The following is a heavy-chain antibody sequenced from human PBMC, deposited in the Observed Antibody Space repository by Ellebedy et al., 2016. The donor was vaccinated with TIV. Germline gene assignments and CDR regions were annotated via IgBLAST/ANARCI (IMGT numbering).Heavy chain of an antibody. J-gene: IGHJ6*02. CDR2: MNPNSGNT. Sequence: AASVQVSCKASGYTFTSYDINWVRQATGQGPEWMGWMNPNSGNTGYAQKFQGRVTMTRENSISTAYMELSSLRSEDTAVYYCARGAFSSSFLFKYNYYGMDVWGQGTTVTVSS. CDR3: ARGAFSSSFLFKYNYYGMDV. CDR1: GYTFTSYD. D-gene: IGHD6-6*01. V-gene: IGHV1-8*01.